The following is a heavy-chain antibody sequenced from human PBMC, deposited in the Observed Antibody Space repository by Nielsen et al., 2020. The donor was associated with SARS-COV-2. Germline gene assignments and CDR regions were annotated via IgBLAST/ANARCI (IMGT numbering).Heavy chain of an antibody. J-gene: IGHJ4*02. D-gene: IGHD3-22*01. V-gene: IGHV3-9*01. CDR3: AKATYYDSSGHGYYFDY. Sequence: ISCAASGFAFSSYDLHWVRQAPGKGLEWVSGISWNSGSIGYADSVKGRFTISRDNAKNSLYLQMNSLRAEDTALYYCAKATYYDSSGHGYYFDYWGQGTLVTVSS. CDR2: ISWNSGSI. CDR1: GFAFSSYD.